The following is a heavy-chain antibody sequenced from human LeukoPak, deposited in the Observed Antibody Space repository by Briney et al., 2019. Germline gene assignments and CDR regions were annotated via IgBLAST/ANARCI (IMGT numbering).Heavy chain of an antibody. D-gene: IGHD6-19*01. V-gene: IGHV3-74*01. Sequence: PGGSLRLSCAASGFSFSTQRMHWVRHAPGKGLVWVSYINIDERITGYADSVKGRFTISRDNAKNTLYLQMNSLRAEDTAVYYCAKSRDGSGWYWFDPWGQGTLVTVSS. CDR1: GFSFSTQR. CDR3: AKSRDGSGWYWFDP. CDR2: INIDERIT. J-gene: IGHJ5*02.